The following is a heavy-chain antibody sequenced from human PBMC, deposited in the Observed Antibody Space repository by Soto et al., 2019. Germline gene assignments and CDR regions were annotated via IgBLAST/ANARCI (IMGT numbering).Heavy chain of an antibody. J-gene: IGHJ1*01. V-gene: IGHV4-59*01. CDR2: IYYSGST. Sequence: QVQLQESGPGLVKPSETLSLTCTVSGGSISSYYWSWIRQPPGKGLEWIGYIYYSGSTNYNPSLKSRVTISIDTSKNQFSLKLSSVTAADTAVYYCARGGAEYFRHWGQGTLVTVSS. CDR1: GGSISSYY. CDR3: ARGGAEYFRH.